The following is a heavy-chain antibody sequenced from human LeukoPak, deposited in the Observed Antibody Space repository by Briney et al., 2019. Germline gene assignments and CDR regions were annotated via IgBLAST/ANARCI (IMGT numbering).Heavy chain of an antibody. CDR3: ARDSGMVRGTVDY. V-gene: IGHV1-46*01. CDR2: INPSGGST. J-gene: IGHJ4*02. D-gene: IGHD3-10*01. CDR1: GYTFISYY. Sequence: ASVKVSCKASGYTFISYYVNWVRQAPGQGLEWMGIINPSGGSTSYAQKFQGRVTMTRDTSTSTVYMELSSLRSEDTAVYYCARDSGMVRGTVDYWGQGTLVTVSS.